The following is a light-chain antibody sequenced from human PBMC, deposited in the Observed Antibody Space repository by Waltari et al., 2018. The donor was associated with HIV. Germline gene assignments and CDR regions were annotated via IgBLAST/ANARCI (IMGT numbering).Light chain of an antibody. J-gene: IGKJ3*01. CDR1: QTIGDY. CDR2: SAT. V-gene: IGKV1-39*01. CDR3: EQIYTFPPFT. Sequence: DIQLTQSPSPLSASVGDRVTITCRASQTIGDYVNWYQQKPGKPPKLLIYSATSLQPGVPTRFSGSGSGTDFALTISSLQPEDFAIYYCEQIYTFPPFTFGPGTKVDIK.